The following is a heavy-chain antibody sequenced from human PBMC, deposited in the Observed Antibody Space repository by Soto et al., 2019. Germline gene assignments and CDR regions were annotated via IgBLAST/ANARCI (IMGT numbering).Heavy chain of an antibody. J-gene: IGHJ4*02. CDR1: GFTFSSYG. CDR2: ISYDGSNK. CDR3: AKDLESSGLWFGAFL. V-gene: IGHV3-30*18. D-gene: IGHD3-10*01. Sequence: QVQLVESGGGVVQPGRSLRLSCAASGFTFSSYGMHWVRQAPGKGLEWVAVISYDGSNKYYADSVKGRFTISRDNSKNTLYLQMNSRRADDTAVYYCAKDLESSGLWFGAFLWGQGSLVTVSS.